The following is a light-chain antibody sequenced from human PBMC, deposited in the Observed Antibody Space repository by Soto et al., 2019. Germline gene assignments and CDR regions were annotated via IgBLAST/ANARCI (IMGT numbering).Light chain of an antibody. CDR2: DAS. Sequence: EIVLTQSPATLSLSPGGRATLSCRASQSVSLSLAWYQQKPGQAPRLPIYDASKRASGFPARFSGSGSGTDFTLTISSLEPEDFAVYYCQERTGWPPWTFGKGTKVDIK. J-gene: IGKJ1*01. V-gene: IGKV3-11*01. CDR3: QERTGWPPWT. CDR1: QSVSLS.